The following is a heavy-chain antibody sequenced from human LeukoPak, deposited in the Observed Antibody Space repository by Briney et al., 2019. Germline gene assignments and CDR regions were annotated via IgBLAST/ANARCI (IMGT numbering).Heavy chain of an antibody. CDR1: GCSISSNNYL. Sequence: SETLSLTCTVTGCSISSNNYLWGWIRQPPGKGPEWIGSIFYSGSTYYNPSLKSRVTLSVDTSRNQFSLKLNSVTAADTAVYYCARHYGPWGQGTLVTVSS. D-gene: IGHD3-10*01. J-gene: IGHJ5*02. CDR3: ARHYGP. CDR2: IFYSGST. V-gene: IGHV4-39*01.